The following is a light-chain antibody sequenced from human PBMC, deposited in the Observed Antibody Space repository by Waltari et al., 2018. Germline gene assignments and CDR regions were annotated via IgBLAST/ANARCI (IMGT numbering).Light chain of an antibody. CDR2: EVS. CDR1: SSDVGGYDY. CDR3: SSYAGSNNFVV. V-gene: IGLV2-8*01. Sequence: QSALTQPASVSGSPGQSITISCTGTSSDVGGYDYVSWYQQHPGTAPTLMIYEVSKRSSGVPARFSGSKSGNTASLTVSGLQAEDEADYYCSSYAGSNNFVVFGGGTKLTVL. J-gene: IGLJ2*01.